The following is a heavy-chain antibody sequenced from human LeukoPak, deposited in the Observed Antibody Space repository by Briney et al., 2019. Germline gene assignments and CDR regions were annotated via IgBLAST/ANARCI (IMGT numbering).Heavy chain of an antibody. J-gene: IGHJ4*02. CDR1: GFTFSSYA. CDR2: IWYDGSQT. Sequence: PGGSLRLSCAASGFTFSSYAMSWVRQAPGKGLEWVALIWYDGSQTHYADSVKGRFTISRDNSKNLVDLQMNSLRVEDTAVYYCARHYSSGWYDYWGQGTLVTVSS. CDR3: ARHYSSGWYDY. V-gene: IGHV3-33*08. D-gene: IGHD6-19*01.